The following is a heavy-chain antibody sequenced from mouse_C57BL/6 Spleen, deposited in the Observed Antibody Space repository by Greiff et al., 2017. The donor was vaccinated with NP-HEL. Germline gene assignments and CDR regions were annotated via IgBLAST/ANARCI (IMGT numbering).Heavy chain of an antibody. V-gene: IGHV3-6*01. CDR2: ISYDGSN. CDR1: GYSITSGYY. J-gene: IGHJ2*01. Sequence: VQLRQSGPGLVKPSQSLSLTCSVTGYSITSGYYWNWIRQFPGNKLEWMGYISYDGSNNYNPSLKNRISITRDTSKNQFFLKLNSVTTEDTATYYCARDHYYYGSSYDFDYWGQGTTLTVSS. CDR3: ARDHYYYGSSYDFDY. D-gene: IGHD1-1*01.